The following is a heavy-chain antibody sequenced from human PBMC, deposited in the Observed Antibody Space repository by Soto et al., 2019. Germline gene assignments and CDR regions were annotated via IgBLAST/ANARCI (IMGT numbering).Heavy chain of an antibody. Sequence: QVQLVQSGAEVKKPGSSVKVSCKASGGTFSSYAISWVRQAPGHGLEWMGGIIPIFGTANYAQKFQGRVTITADESTCTAYMELSSLRSEDTAVYYCAIELVRPAAQLYYLVYWGQGTLVTVSS. CDR2: IIPIFGTA. V-gene: IGHV1-69*01. CDR1: GGTFSSYA. J-gene: IGHJ4*02. CDR3: AIELVRPAAQLYYLVY. D-gene: IGHD2-2*01.